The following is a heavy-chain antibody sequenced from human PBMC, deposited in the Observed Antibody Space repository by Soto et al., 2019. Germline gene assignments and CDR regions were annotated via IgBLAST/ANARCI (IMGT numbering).Heavy chain of an antibody. D-gene: IGHD3-3*01. CDR2: IKSKTDGGTT. Sequence: EVQLVESGGGLVKPGGSLRLSCAASGFTFSNAWMNWVRQAPGKGLEWVGRIKSKTDGGTTDYAAPVKGRFTISRDDSKNTLYLQMNSLKTEDTAVYYCTATYYDFWSGYYTGSVDYWGQGTLVTVSS. CDR3: TATYYDFWSGYYTGSVDY. V-gene: IGHV3-15*07. J-gene: IGHJ4*02. CDR1: GFTFSNAW.